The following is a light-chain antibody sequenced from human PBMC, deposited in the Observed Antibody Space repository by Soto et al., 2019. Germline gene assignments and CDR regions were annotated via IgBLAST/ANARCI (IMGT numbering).Light chain of an antibody. CDR1: QTVISSY. J-gene: IGKJ3*01. V-gene: IGKV3-20*01. Sequence: EIVLAQSPGTLSLSPGERATLSCRASQTVISSYLAWYQQKPGQAPRLLIYDTSSRATGIPDRFSGSGSGTDFTLPINRLEPEDFAVYYCQQYGISPFTFGPGTKVDLK. CDR2: DTS. CDR3: QQYGISPFT.